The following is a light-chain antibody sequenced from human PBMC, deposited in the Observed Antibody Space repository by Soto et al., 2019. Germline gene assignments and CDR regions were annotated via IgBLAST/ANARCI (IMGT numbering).Light chain of an antibody. J-gene: IGKJ1*01. V-gene: IGKV1-5*03. CDR3: QQYNSYST. CDR1: QSISSW. Sequence: DIQMTQSPPTLSASVGDRVTITCRASQSISSWLAWYQQKPGKAPKLLIYKASTLESGVPSRFSGSGSGTGFTLTISSLQPDDFATYYCQQYNSYSTFGQGTKVEIK. CDR2: KAS.